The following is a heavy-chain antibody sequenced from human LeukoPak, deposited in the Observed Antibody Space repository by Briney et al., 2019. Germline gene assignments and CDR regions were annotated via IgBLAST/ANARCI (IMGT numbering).Heavy chain of an antibody. D-gene: IGHD2/OR15-2a*01. CDR3: AREFSSGY. Sequence: TGGSLRLSCTASGFSFSRYWMHWVRQAPGKGLMWLSLTNSDGSSTIYAGSVKGRFTISRDNAKNTLYLQMNSLRAEDTAVYYCAREFSSGYWGQGTLVTVSS. V-gene: IGHV3-74*01. CDR2: TNSDGSST. J-gene: IGHJ4*02. CDR1: GFSFSRYW.